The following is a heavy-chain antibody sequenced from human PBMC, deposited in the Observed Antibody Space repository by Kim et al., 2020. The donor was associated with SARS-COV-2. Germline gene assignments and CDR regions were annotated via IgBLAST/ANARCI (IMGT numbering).Heavy chain of an antibody. CDR1: GGSITSFH. J-gene: IGHJ3*02. CDR2: FYPSGSS. Sequence: SETLSLTCTVSGGSITSFHWSWIRQPAGKGLEWIGRFYPSGSSNYNPSLRSRLTMSVDTSKNQFSLLLDSVTAANTATYYCATTYPYGAFPIWSHGTMGT. D-gene: IGHD1-26*01. CDR3: ATTYPYGAFPI. V-gene: IGHV4-4*07.